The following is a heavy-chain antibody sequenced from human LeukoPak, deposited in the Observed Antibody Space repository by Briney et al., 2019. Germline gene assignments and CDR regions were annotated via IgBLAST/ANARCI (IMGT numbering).Heavy chain of an antibody. CDR2: IYTSGST. J-gene: IGHJ4*02. CDR3: ARVGATRGGAY. Sequence: SQTLPLTCTVSGGSISSGSYYWSWIRQPAGKGLEWIGRIYTSGSTNYNPSLKSRVTISVDTSKNQFSLKLSSVTAADTAVYYCARVGATRGGAYWGQGTLVTVSS. D-gene: IGHD1-26*01. CDR1: GGSISSGSYY. V-gene: IGHV4-61*02.